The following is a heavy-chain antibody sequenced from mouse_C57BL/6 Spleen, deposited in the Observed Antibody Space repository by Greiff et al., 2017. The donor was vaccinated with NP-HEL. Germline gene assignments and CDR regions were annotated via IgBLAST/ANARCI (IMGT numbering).Heavy chain of an antibody. V-gene: IGHV1-5*01. CDR3: TSIYDGYYWFAY. Sequence: EVQLQQSGTVLARPGASVKMSCKTSGYTFTSYWMHWVKQRPGQGLEWIGAIYPGNSDTSYNQKFKGKAKLTAVTSASTAYMELSSLTNEDSAVYYCTSIYDGYYWFAYWGQGTLVTVSA. D-gene: IGHD2-3*01. CDR1: GYTFTSYW. J-gene: IGHJ3*01. CDR2: IYPGNSDT.